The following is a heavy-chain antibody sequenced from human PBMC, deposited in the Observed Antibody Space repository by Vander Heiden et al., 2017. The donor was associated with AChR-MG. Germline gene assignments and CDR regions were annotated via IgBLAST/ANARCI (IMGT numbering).Heavy chain of an antibody. Sequence: LVESGGGVVQPGRSLRLYCAASGFTFSSYGMHWVRQAPGRGREWVAVIWYDGSNKYYADSVKGRFTISRDNSKNTLYLQMNSLRAEDTAVYYCASSIAAAGTPFFDYWGQGTLVTVSS. CDR2: IWYDGSNK. CDR1: GFTFSSYG. CDR3: ASSIAAAGTPFFDY. J-gene: IGHJ4*02. V-gene: IGHV3-33*01. D-gene: IGHD6-13*01.